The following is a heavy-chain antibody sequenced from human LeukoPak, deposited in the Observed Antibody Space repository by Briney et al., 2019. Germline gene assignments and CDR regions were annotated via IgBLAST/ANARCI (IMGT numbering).Heavy chain of an antibody. CDR1: GFTFSDYY. CDR2: ISSGGTYT. Sequence: GGSLRLSCAASGFTFSDYYMSWIRQVPGKGLEWVSYISSGGTYTIHADSVRGRFTISRDDAKNSLFLQMNSLRAGDTAIYYCARLKYGSPQHWGQGTLVTVSS. V-gene: IGHV3-11*06. J-gene: IGHJ1*01. D-gene: IGHD1-26*01. CDR3: ARLKYGSPQH.